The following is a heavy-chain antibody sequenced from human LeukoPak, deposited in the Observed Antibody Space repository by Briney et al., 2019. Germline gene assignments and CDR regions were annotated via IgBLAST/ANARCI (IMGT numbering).Heavy chain of an antibody. CDR1: GGSISSYY. CDR3: ASGGTPWRFES. V-gene: IGHV4-4*07. J-gene: IGHJ5*01. Sequence: SETLSLTCTVSGGSISSYYWNWIRQPAGKELEWIGRIYTSGSTNYNPSLKSRVTMSVDKSKNQFSLKLSSVTAADTAVYYCASGGTPWRFESWGQGTLVTVFS. CDR2: IYTSGST. D-gene: IGHD1-26*01.